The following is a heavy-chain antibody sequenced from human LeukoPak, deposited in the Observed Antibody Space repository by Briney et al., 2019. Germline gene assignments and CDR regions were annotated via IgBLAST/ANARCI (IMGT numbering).Heavy chain of an antibody. J-gene: IGHJ4*02. CDR2: IGGSGGST. CDR1: GFTFSTYA. V-gene: IGHV3-23*01. Sequence: GGSLRLSCAASGFTFSTYAMSWVRQAPGKGLEWVSAIGGSGGSTFYADSVKGRFTISRDNSKNTLYLQMDSLRVEDTAVYYCARVSTGYWGQGTLVTVSS. D-gene: IGHD1-14*01. CDR3: ARVSTGY.